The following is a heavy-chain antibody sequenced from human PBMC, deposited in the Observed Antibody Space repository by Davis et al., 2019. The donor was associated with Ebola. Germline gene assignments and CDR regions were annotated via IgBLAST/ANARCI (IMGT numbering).Heavy chain of an antibody. V-gene: IGHV3-9*01. CDR1: GFSFEDYA. CDR2: ISWNSGVI. CDR3: AKDVHRWQDVVSPLEI. Sequence: SLKISCAGSGFSFEDYAMHWVRQGLGKGLEWVSGISWNSGVIAYADSVKGRFTISRDNAKKSLYLQMNSLRTEDTAFYYCAKDVHRWQDVVSPLEIWGQGTAVTVSS. D-gene: IGHD2-15*01. J-gene: IGHJ3*02.